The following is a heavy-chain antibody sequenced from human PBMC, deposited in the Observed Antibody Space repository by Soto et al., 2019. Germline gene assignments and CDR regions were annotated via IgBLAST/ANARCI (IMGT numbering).Heavy chain of an antibody. D-gene: IGHD2-8*01. Sequence: SETLSLTCAVSGGSISSGGYSWSWIRQPPGKGLEWIGYIYHSGSTYYNPSLKSRVTISVDRSKNQFSLKLSSVTAADTAVYYCARDGTGYGMRAFDIWGQGTMVTVSS. CDR2: IYHSGST. V-gene: IGHV4-30-2*01. CDR1: GGSISSGGYS. J-gene: IGHJ3*02. CDR3: ARDGTGYGMRAFDI.